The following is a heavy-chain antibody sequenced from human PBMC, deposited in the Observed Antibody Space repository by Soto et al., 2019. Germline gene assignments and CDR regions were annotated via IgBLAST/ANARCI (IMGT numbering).Heavy chain of an antibody. V-gene: IGHV3-33*01. J-gene: IGHJ5*02. CDR2: IWYDGSNK. CDR1: GFTFSSYG. D-gene: IGHD3-22*01. Sequence: GSLRLSCAASGFTFSSYGMHWVRQAPGKGLEWVAVIWYDGSNKYYADSVKGRFTISRDNSKNTLYLQMNSLRAEDTAVYYCARDRKGYYNWFDPWGQGTLVTVSS. CDR3: ARDRKGYYNWFDP.